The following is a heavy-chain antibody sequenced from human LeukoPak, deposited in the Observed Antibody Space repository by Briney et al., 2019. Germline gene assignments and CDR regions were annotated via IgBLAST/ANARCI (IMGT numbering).Heavy chain of an antibody. J-gene: IGHJ4*02. D-gene: IGHD3-3*01. CDR2: ISGSGGST. CDR1: GFTFSSYA. CDR3: AKDTLTYDFWSGPRYFDY. Sequence: PGGSLRLSCAASGFTFSSYAMSWVRQAPGKGLEWVSAISGSGGSTYYADSVKGRFTISRDNSKNTLYLQMNSLRAEDTAVYYCAKDTLTYDFWSGPRYFDYWGQGTLVTVSS. V-gene: IGHV3-23*01.